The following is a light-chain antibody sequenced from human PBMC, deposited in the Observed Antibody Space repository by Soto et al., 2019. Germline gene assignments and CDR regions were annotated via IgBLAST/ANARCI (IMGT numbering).Light chain of an antibody. CDR2: GAS. J-gene: IGKJ1*01. CDR1: QSVTRNF. V-gene: IGKV3-20*01. Sequence: ENVLTPSPGTLSMSPVERATLSCRASQSVTRNFLAWYQQKPGQAPRLLVFGASSRATGTPDRFSGSGSGTDFTLTISRLEPEDFAVYYCHQYGSSPATFGQGTKVDIK. CDR3: HQYGSSPAT.